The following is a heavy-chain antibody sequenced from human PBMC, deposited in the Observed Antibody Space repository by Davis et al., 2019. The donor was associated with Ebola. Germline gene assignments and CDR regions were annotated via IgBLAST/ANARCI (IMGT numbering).Heavy chain of an antibody. Sequence: ASVKVSCKASGYTFTGYYMHWVRQAPGQGLEWMGRINPNSGGTNYAQKFQGRVTMTRDTSISTAYMELSRLRSDDTAVYYCARDYYDSSGYPIYFDYWGQGTLVTVSS. D-gene: IGHD3-22*01. J-gene: IGHJ4*02. CDR2: INPNSGGT. CDR1: GYTFTGYY. V-gene: IGHV1-2*06. CDR3: ARDYYDSSGYPIYFDY.